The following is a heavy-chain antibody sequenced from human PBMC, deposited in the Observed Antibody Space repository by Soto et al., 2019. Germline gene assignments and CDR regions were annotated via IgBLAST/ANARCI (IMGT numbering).Heavy chain of an antibody. D-gene: IGHD1-26*01. CDR1: GFTFSNDN. V-gene: IGHV3-21*01. J-gene: IGHJ4*02. CDR2: ISSGSDI. CDR3: ARDDPHSVGPAGGVFDY. Sequence: EVQLVESGGGLVKPGGFLRLSCAASGFTFSNDNMNWVRQAPGKGLEWVSSISSGSDIYYADSLKGRFTISRDNSKTSVSLQMTSLRAEATAVYYCARDDPHSVGPAGGVFDYWGQGTLVTVSS.